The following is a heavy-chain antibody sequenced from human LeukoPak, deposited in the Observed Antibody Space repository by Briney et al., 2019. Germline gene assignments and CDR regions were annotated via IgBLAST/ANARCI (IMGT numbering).Heavy chain of an antibody. D-gene: IGHD2-2*01. CDR1: GFTFSSYN. Sequence: KPGGSLRLSCAASGFTFSSYNMDWVRQAPGKGLEWVSFIDSSSRYIYQADSVKGRFTISRDNAKSSVSLQMNSLRAEDTAVYYCARVGGHCTSTSCPPPDYWGQGTLVTVSS. CDR2: IDSSSRYI. CDR3: ARVGGHCTSTSCPPPDY. J-gene: IGHJ4*02. V-gene: IGHV3-21*01.